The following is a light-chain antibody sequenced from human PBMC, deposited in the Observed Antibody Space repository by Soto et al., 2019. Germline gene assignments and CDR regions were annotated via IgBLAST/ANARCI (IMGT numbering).Light chain of an antibody. CDR2: GAS. CDR3: QQYGSSPYT. Sequence: EIVLTQSPGTLSLSPGERATLSCRASQSVSSSYLAWYQQKPGQAPRLLIYGASSRANGIPDRFSGSGSGTEFTLTISSLEPEDFAVYYCQQYGSSPYTFGQGTKLEIK. J-gene: IGKJ2*01. CDR1: QSVSSSY. V-gene: IGKV3-20*01.